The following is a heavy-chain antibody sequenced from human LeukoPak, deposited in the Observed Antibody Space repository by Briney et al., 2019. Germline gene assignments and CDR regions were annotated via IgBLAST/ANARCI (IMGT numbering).Heavy chain of an antibody. D-gene: IGHD2-21*02. V-gene: IGHV3-48*02. CDR1: GFTFSSYS. CDR2: ISSSSTI. CDR3: ARYGDQRIDY. J-gene: IGHJ4*02. Sequence: GGSLRLSCAASGFTFSSYSMNWVRQAPGKGLEWVSYISSSSTIYYADSVKGRFTISRDNAKNSLYLQMNSLRDEDTAVYYCARYGDQRIDYWGQGTLVTVSS.